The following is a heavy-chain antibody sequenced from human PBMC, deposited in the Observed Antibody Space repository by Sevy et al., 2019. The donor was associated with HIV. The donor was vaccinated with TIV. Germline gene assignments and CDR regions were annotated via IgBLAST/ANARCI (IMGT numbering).Heavy chain of an antibody. J-gene: IGHJ6*02. CDR1: GYTYITYY. CDR2: IDPSGST. V-gene: IGHV1-46*01. CDR3: ARDRDLSGSYLEYYYYAMDV. D-gene: IGHD1-26*01. Sequence: ASVKVSCKASGYTYITYYVHWVRLAPGQGLEWMGLIDPSGSTRYAQKFQGRVSMTGDTSTTTVYMELSSLTSEDTAVYYCARDRDLSGSYLEYYYYAMDVWGQRTTVTVSS.